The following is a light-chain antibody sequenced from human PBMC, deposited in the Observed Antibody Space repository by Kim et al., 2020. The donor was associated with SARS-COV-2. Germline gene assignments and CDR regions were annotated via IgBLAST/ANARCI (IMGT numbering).Light chain of an antibody. CDR3: QQYDDWPPWT. CDR2: SAS. Sequence: EMAVTQSPATLSVSPGERATLSCRASQSVGTNLAWYQQRPGQAPRLLIYSASIRAIGIPARFSSSGSGTDFTLTISSLQSEDLAVYYCQQYDDWPPWTFGQGTKVDIK. V-gene: IGKV3-15*01. J-gene: IGKJ1*01. CDR1: QSVGTN.